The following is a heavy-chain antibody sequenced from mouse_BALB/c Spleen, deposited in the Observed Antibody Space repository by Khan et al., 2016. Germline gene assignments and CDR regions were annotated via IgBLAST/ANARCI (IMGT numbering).Heavy chain of an antibody. D-gene: IGHD2-2*01. CDR1: GYAFTNYL. CDR2: INPGSGGT. V-gene: IGHV1-54*01. CDR3: ARSDGYDVGYAY. Sequence: QVQLQQSGAELVRPGTSVKVSCKASGYAFTNYLIEWVKQRPGQGLEWIGVINPGSGGTNYNEKFKGKATLTADKSSSTAYMQLSSLTSDDSAVFCCARSDGYDVGYAYWGQGTLVTVSA. J-gene: IGHJ3*01.